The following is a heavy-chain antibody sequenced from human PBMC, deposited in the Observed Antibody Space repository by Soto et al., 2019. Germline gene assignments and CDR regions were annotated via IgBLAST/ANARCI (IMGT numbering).Heavy chain of an antibody. Sequence: GGSLRLSCAASGFTFSSYAMSWVRQAPGKGLEWVSAISGSGGSTYYADSVKGRFTISRDNSKNTLYLQMNSLRAEDTAVYYCAKDRGSSWTVNWFDPWGQGTLVTVSS. J-gene: IGHJ5*02. V-gene: IGHV3-23*01. CDR1: GFTFSSYA. CDR3: AKDRGSSWTVNWFDP. D-gene: IGHD6-13*01. CDR2: ISGSGGST.